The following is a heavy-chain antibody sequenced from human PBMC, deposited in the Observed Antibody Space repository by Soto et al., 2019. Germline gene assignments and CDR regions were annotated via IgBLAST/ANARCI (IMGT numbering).Heavy chain of an antibody. CDR1: FSGYY. J-gene: IGHJ3*02. CDR3: ARGDYYDTSGPFSDAFDI. V-gene: IGHV3-7*04. Sequence: FSGYYWSWVRQAPGKGLEWVANIKPDGSEKWYVDSVKGRFTISRDNAKNSLYLQMNSLRAEDTAVYFCARGDYYDTSGPFSDAFDIWGQGTMVTVSS. D-gene: IGHD3-22*01. CDR2: IKPDGSEK.